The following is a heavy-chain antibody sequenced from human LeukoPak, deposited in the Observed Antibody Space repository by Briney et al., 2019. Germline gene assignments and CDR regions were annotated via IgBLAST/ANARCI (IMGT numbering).Heavy chain of an antibody. J-gene: IGHJ6*02. D-gene: IGHD3-22*01. CDR2: ISISSSYI. V-gene: IGHV3-21*01. CDR1: GFTFSSYS. CDR3: ARDSPDSSGYGLASFGMDV. Sequence: GGSLRLSCAASGFTFSSYSMNWVRQAPGKGLEWVSSISISSSYIYYADSVKGRFTISRDNAKNSLYLQMNSLRAEDTAVYYCARDSPDSSGYGLASFGMDVWGQGTTVTVSS.